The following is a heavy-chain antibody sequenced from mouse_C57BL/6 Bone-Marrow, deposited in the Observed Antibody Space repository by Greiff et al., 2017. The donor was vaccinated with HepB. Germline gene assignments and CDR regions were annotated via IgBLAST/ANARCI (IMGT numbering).Heavy chain of an antibody. J-gene: IGHJ4*01. D-gene: IGHD2-3*01. CDR1: GYTFTSYG. CDR2: IYPRSGNT. Sequence: QVQLQQSGAELARPGASVKLSCKASGYTFTSYGISWVKQRTGQGLEWIGEIYPRSGNTYYNEKFKGKATLTADKSSSTAYMELRSLTSEDSAVDFCARSMMVLYDGYYEVMDYWGQGTSVTVSS. V-gene: IGHV1-81*01. CDR3: ARSMMVLYDGYYEVMDY.